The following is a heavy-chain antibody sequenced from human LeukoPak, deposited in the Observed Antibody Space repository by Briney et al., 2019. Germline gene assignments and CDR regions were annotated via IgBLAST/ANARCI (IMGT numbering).Heavy chain of an antibody. CDR1: GDSISSSYW. D-gene: IGHD3-22*01. CDR3: ARDSSGYYLGY. CDR2: IFHSGNT. J-gene: IGHJ4*02. V-gene: IGHV4-4*02. Sequence: KASGTLSLTCAVSGDSISSSYWWGWVRQPPGKGLEWIGEIFHSGNTNYNPPLKSRVTISVDKSKNQFSLKLSSVTAADTAVYYCARDSSGYYLGYWGQGTPVTVSS.